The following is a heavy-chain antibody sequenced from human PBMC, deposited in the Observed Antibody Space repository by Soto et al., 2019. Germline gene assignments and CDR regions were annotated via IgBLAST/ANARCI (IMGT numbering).Heavy chain of an antibody. D-gene: IGHD2-8*01. CDR2: ITPFNGNT. V-gene: IGHV1-45*02. CDR1: GYTFTYRY. CDR3: AINGVLDYYGMDV. J-gene: IGHJ6*02. Sequence: GASVKVSCKASGYTFTYRYLHWVRQAPGQALEWMGWITPFNGNTNYAQKFQDRVTITRDRSMSTAYMELSSLRSEDTAMYYCAINGVLDYYGMDVWGQGTTVTVSS.